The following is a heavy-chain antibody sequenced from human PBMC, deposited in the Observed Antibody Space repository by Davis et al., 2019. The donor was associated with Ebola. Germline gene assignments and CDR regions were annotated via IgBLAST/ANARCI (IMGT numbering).Heavy chain of an antibody. Sequence: MPSETLSLTCTVSGGSISSYYWSWIRQPPGKGLEWIGYIYYSGSTNYNPSLKSRVTISVDTSKNQFSLKLSSVTAADTAVFYCASGVVAANGYYYGMDVWGQGTTVTVSS. J-gene: IGHJ6*02. V-gene: IGHV4-59*12. CDR2: IYYSGST. CDR3: ASGVVAANGYYYGMDV. D-gene: IGHD2-15*01. CDR1: GGSISSYY.